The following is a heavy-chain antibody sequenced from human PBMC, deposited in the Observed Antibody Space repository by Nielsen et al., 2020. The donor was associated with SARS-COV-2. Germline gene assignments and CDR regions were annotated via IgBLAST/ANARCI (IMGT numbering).Heavy chain of an antibody. V-gene: IGHV3-30*02. CDR1: GFSFTNYG. D-gene: IGHD3/OR15-3a*01. CDR2: IPYEGSKQ. CDR3: AKDRAIFMIYITRGGPDF. J-gene: IGHJ4*02. Sequence: GGSLRLSCAASGFSFTNYGMHWVRQTPGKGLEWVAYIPYEGSKQYYADSVKGRFTIPRDFSKSTPYLQMNSLRAEDTAMYYCAKDRAIFMIYITRGGPDFWGQGTLVTVS.